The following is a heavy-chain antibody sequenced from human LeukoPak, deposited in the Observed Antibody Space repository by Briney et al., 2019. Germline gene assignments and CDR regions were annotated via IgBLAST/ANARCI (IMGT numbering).Heavy chain of an antibody. CDR1: GFTFSSYA. CDR2: IWYDGSNK. J-gene: IGHJ4*02. Sequence: GGSLRLSCAASGFTFSSYAMSWVRQAPGKGLEWVAVIWYDGSNKYYADSVKGRFTISRDNSKNTLYLQMNSLRAEDTAVYYCASSLDTAMVTFDYWGQGTLVTVSS. CDR3: ASSLDTAMVTFDY. D-gene: IGHD5-18*01. V-gene: IGHV3-33*08.